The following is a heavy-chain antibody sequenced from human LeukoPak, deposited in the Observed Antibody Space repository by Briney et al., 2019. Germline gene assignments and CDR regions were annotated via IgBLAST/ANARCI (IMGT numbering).Heavy chain of an antibody. Sequence: SETLPLTCTVSGASISSYYWTWIRQPAGKGLEWIGRIYTSGSTNYNPSLKSRVTMSVDTSKNQSSLKLNSVTAADTAVYYCGRDSGFWLHWGQGTLVTVSS. D-gene: IGHD3-22*01. CDR2: IYTSGST. CDR3: GRDSGFWLH. J-gene: IGHJ4*02. V-gene: IGHV4-4*07. CDR1: GASISSYY.